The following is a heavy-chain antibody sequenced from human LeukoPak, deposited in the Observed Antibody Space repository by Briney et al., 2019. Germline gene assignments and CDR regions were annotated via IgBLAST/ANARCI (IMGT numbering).Heavy chain of an antibody. J-gene: IGHJ4*02. Sequence: ASVKVSCKASGYTFTGYYMHWVRQAPRQGLEWMGWINPNSGGTNYAQKLQGRVTMTRDTSISTAYMDLSRLTSDDMAVYYCAREVAAGAWDYWGQGTLVTVSS. V-gene: IGHV1-2*02. D-gene: IGHD6-13*01. CDR2: INPNSGGT. CDR1: GYTFTGYY. CDR3: AREVAAGAWDY.